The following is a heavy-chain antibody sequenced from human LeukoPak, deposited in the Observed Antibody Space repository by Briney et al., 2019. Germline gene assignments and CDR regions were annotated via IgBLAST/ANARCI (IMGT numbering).Heavy chain of an antibody. J-gene: IGHJ4*02. D-gene: IGHD4-23*01. V-gene: IGHV3-21*01. CDR1: GFTFSSYS. CDR2: ISSSSSYI. CDR3: ARDLWDYGDNGYY. Sequence: AGGSLRLSCAASGFTFSSYSMNWVRQAPGKGLEWVSSISSSSSYIYYADSVKGRFTISRDNAKNSLYLQMNSLRAEDTAVYYCARDLWDYGDNGYYWGQGTLVTVSS.